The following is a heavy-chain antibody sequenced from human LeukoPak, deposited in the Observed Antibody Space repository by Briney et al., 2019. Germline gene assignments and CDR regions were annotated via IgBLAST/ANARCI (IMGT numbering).Heavy chain of an antibody. V-gene: IGHV3-48*03. CDR3: ARVRRYSNYWCFDL. CDR1: EFTFSTYE. CDR2: ISGSGKTI. D-gene: IGHD4-11*01. Sequence: GGSLRLSCAASEFTFSTYEMNWVRQAPGKGLEWLSHISGSGKTIYYGVSAKGRFTISRDNAKNSVFLQMYRLRADDTAVSYCARVRRYSNYWCFDLSGRGALVTVSS. J-gene: IGHJ2*01.